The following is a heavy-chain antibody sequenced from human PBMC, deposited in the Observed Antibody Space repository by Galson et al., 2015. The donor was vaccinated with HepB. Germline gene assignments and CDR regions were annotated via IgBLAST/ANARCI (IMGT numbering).Heavy chain of an antibody. CDR2: TSGSGGST. Sequence: SLRLSCAASGFTFSSYAMSWVRQAPGKGLEWVSATSGSGGSTYYADSVKGRFTISRDNSKNTLYLHMNSLRAEDTAVYYCAKTPVWSGYPAGESDYWGQGTLVTVSS. V-gene: IGHV3-23*01. D-gene: IGHD3-3*01. J-gene: IGHJ4*02. CDR3: AKTPVWSGYPAGESDY. CDR1: GFTFSSYA.